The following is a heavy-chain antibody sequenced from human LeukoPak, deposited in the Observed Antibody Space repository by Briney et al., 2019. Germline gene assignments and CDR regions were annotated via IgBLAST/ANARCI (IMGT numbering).Heavy chain of an antibody. CDR2: IKSKTDGGTT. D-gene: IGHD3-3*01. CDR1: GFTFSNAW. Sequence: GGSLRLSCAASGFTFSNAWMSWVRQAPGKGLEWVGRIKSKTDGGTTDYAAPVKGRFTISRDDSKNTLYLQMNSLKTEDTAVYYCTTFGVIIPYYYYYVDVWGKGTTVTVSS. CDR3: TTFGVIIPYYYYYVDV. V-gene: IGHV3-15*01. J-gene: IGHJ6*03.